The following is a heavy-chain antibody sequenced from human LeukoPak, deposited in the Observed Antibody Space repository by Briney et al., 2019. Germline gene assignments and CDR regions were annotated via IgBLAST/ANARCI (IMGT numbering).Heavy chain of an antibody. D-gene: IGHD3-22*01. V-gene: IGHV4-59*01. CDR3: ACLTTADAFDI. Sequence: PSETLSLTCTVSGGSISSYYWSWIRQPPGKGLECIGYIYYSDSTNYNPSLKSRVTISVDTSKNQFSLKLSSVTAADTAVYYCACLTTADAFDIWGQGTMVTVSS. J-gene: IGHJ3*02. CDR1: GGSISSYY. CDR2: IYYSDST.